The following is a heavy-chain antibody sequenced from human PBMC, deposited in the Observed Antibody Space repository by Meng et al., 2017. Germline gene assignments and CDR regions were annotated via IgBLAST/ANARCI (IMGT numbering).Heavy chain of an antibody. CDR3: AKGTLDGYKSL. CDR2: ISSGGGST. D-gene: IGHD5-24*01. V-gene: IGHV3-23*04. Sequence: VQLVESGGGLVKPGGSLRLSCAASGFIFSSHGMSWVRQGPGKGLEWVSSISSGGGSTYYADSVKGRFTMSRDNSKDTLYLQMNSLRAEDTAVYYCAKGTLDGYKSLWGQGTLVTVSS. CDR1: GFIFSSHG. J-gene: IGHJ4*02.